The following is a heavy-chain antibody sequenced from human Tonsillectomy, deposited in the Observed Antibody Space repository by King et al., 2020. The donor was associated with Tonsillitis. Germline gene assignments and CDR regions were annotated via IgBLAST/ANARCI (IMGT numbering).Heavy chain of an antibody. V-gene: IGHV3-49*03. CDR1: GFPFGDNA. CDR3: IRVHWAYYDSSGYYLDY. Sequence: VQLVESGGGLVQPGRSLRLSCTASGFPFGDNAMNWFRQAPGKGLEWVAFIRTKAYGGTTEYAASVKGRFTISRDDSKSIAYLQMNSLKTVVTAVYYCIRVHWAYYDSSGYYLDYWGQGTLVTVSS. D-gene: IGHD3-22*01. J-gene: IGHJ4*02. CDR2: IRTKAYGGTT.